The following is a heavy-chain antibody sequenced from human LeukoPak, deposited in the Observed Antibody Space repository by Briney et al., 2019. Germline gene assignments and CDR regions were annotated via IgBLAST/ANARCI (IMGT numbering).Heavy chain of an antibody. CDR3: AGQYSSGWYVHFEY. J-gene: IGHJ4*02. V-gene: IGHV3-23*01. D-gene: IGHD6-19*01. CDR1: GFTFSSYA. CDR2: ISGSGGGT. Sequence: PGGSLRLSCAASGFTFSSYAMSWVRQAPGKGLEWVSVISGSGGGTYYADSVKGRFTISRDNSKNTLYLQMNSLRAEDTAVYYCAGQYSSGWYVHFEYWGQGTLVTVSS.